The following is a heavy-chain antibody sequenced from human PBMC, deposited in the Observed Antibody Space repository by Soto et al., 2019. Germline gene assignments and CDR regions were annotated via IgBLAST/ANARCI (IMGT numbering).Heavy chain of an antibody. CDR3: ARDMGTPGLYFDY. CDR2: IYYSGST. D-gene: IGHD7-27*01. Sequence: PSETLSLTCTVSGGSMSPNYWSWFRQPPGKGLEGIGYIYYSGSTYYNPSLKSRVTISVDTSKNQFSLKLSSVTAADTAVYYCARDMGTPGLYFDYWGQGTLVTVSS. CDR1: GGSMSPNY. V-gene: IGHV4-59*12. J-gene: IGHJ4*02.